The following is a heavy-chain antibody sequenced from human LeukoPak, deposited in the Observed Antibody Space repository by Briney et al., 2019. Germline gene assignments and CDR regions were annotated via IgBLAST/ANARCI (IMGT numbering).Heavy chain of an antibody. Sequence: SQTLSLTYAISGDSVSINNGAWSWVRQSPTRGIEWLGSTYFRSRRYNDFAESMKGQMTIDPDTSKNQFSLQLTSVTPEDTAVYYCARDLGPTGWYTFDYWGQGTLVTVSS. D-gene: IGHD6-19*01. V-gene: IGHV6-1*01. CDR3: ARDLGPTGWYTFDY. J-gene: IGHJ4*02. CDR1: GDSVSINNGA. CDR2: TYFRSRRYN.